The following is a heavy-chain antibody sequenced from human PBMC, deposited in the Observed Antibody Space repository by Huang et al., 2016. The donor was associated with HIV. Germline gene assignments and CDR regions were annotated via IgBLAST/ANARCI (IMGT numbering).Heavy chain of an antibody. Sequence: QVQLVQSGAEVKTPGSSVKVSCKASGGTFSKYASSWVRQAPGQGLEWMGGIIPMVGTPNYARKFQGRVTITADDSTSTTYVEVSSLRSEDTALYYCARGQLGSYGDYDVLYWGQGTLVTVSS. CDR1: GGTFSKYA. CDR3: ARGQLGSYGDYDVLY. J-gene: IGHJ4*02. CDR2: IIPMVGTP. V-gene: IGHV1-69*13. D-gene: IGHD4-17*01.